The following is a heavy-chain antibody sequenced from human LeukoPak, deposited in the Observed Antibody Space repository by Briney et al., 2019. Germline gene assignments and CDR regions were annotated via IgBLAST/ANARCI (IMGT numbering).Heavy chain of an antibody. CDR3: ARGGNYGDYDGYFDY. CDR2: IYYSGST. CDR1: GGSISSYY. D-gene: IGHD4-17*01. Sequence: SETLSLTCTVSGGSISSYYWSWIRQPPGKGLEWLGYIYYSGSTNYNPSLRSQVTISVDTSKNQFSLKLSSVTAADTAVYYCARGGNYGDYDGYFDYWGQGTLVTVSS. V-gene: IGHV4-59*08. J-gene: IGHJ4*02.